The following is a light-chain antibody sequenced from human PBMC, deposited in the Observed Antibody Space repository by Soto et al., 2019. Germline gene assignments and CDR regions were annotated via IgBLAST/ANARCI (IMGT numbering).Light chain of an antibody. CDR3: QQYNNWTRVT. CDR2: GAS. J-gene: IGKJ5*01. V-gene: IGKV3D-15*01. CDR1: QSVSSN. Sequence: SPATLSVSPGERATLSCRASQSVSSNLAWYQQKPGQAPRLLIYGASTRATGIPARFSGSGSGTEFTLTISSLQSEDFAVYYCQQYNNWTRVTFGQGTRLEIK.